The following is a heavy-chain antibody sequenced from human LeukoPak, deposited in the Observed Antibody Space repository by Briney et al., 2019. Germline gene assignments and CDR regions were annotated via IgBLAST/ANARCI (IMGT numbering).Heavy chain of an antibody. CDR1: GFTFSSYV. J-gene: IGHJ4*02. Sequence: PGGSLRLSCAASGFTFSSYVMNWVRQAPGKGLEWVSYISSSGSTIYYADSVKDRYTISRDNAKNSLYLQMNSLRAEDTAVYYCARLYGEPYYFDYWGQGTLVTVSS. D-gene: IGHD4-17*01. CDR2: ISSSGSTI. CDR3: ARLYGEPYYFDY. V-gene: IGHV3-48*03.